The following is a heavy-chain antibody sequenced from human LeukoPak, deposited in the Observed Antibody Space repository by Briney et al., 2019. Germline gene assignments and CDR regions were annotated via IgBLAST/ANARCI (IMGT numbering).Heavy chain of an antibody. CDR2: IRDDESNT. V-gene: IGHV3-23*01. Sequence: PGGSLRLSCAASGFSFRSYAMSWVRQAPGKGLEWVSSIRDDESNTYYADSVKGRFTISRDNSKSTLHLQMNTLRAEDTAIYYCARDISIAVAGTVNDYWGQGTLVTVSS. CDR3: ARDISIAVAGTVNDY. J-gene: IGHJ4*02. D-gene: IGHD6-19*01. CDR1: GFSFRSYA.